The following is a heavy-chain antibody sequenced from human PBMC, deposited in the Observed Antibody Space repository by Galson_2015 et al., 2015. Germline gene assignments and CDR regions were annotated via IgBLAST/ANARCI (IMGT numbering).Heavy chain of an antibody. D-gene: IGHD7-27*01. Sequence: SLRLSCAASGFTFSSYVVNWVRQAPGKGLEWVSSISGRGDDTFYADSVRGRFTISRDNSKNTVYLQMSSLRAEDTAVYFCVGRGRTATTNWGAFDVWGQGAVVTVSS. CDR2: ISGRGDDT. V-gene: IGHV3-23*01. CDR1: GFTFSSYV. CDR3: VGRGRTATTNWGAFDV. J-gene: IGHJ3*01.